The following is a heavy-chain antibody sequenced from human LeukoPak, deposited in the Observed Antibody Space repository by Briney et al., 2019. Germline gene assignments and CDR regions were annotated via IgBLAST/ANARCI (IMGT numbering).Heavy chain of an antibody. CDR2: IIPIFGTA. J-gene: IGHJ6*02. D-gene: IGHD6-13*01. Sequence: SVKVSCKASGGTFSGYAISWVRQAPGQGLEWMGGIIPIFGTANYAQKFQGRVTITADESTSTAYMELSSLRSEDTAVYYCARSSDQQLASAYYYYGMDVWGQGTTVTVSS. V-gene: IGHV1-69*13. CDR3: ARSSDQQLASAYYYYGMDV. CDR1: GGTFSGYA.